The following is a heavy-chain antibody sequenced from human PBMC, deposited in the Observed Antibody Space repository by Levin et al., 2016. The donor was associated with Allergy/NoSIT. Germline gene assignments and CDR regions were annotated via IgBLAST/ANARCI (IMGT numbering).Heavy chain of an antibody. CDR2: ISSSTSTI. Sequence: WIRQPPGKGLEWVSYISSSTSTIHYADSVKGRFTISRDNAKNSLYLQMNSLRDEDTAVYYCASFQRGSDAFDIWGQGTLVTVSS. CDR3: ASFQRGSDAFDI. D-gene: IGHD3-10*01. J-gene: IGHJ3*02. V-gene: IGHV3-48*02.